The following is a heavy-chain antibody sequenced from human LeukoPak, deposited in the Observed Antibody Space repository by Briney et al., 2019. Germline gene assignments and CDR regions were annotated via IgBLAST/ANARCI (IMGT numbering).Heavy chain of an antibody. D-gene: IGHD3-10*01. CDR3: ARNAPRAGTYYYYMDV. CDR2: IKQDGSEK. Sequence: PGGSLRLSCAASGFTFSSYWMSWVRQAPGKGLEWVANIKQDGSEKYNVDSVKGRFTISGDNAKNSLYLQMNSLRAEDTAVYYCARNAPRAGTYYYYMDVWGKGTTVTISS. J-gene: IGHJ6*03. V-gene: IGHV3-7*01. CDR1: GFTFSSYW.